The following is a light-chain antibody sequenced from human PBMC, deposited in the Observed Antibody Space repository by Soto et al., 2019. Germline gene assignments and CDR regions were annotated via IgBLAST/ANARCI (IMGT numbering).Light chain of an antibody. Sequence: DIQMTQSPASLSASIGESVTITCRTSQIISNLLNWYQQKPGGAPKLLMYAAASLQSGVPSRFRGSGSGTEFNLTISSLQREDFATYHCRQSYKIPHTFGQGTRLEIK. CDR2: AAA. V-gene: IGKV1-39*01. J-gene: IGKJ5*01. CDR1: QIISNL. CDR3: RQSYKIPHT.